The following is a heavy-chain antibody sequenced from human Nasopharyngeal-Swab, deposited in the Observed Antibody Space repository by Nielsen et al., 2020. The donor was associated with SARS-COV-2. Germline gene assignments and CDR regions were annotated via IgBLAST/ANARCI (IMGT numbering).Heavy chain of an antibody. CDR1: GIIFSSIA. J-gene: IGHJ4*02. D-gene: IGHD3-3*01. V-gene: IGHV3-7*03. CDR3: ARDPNDVEWVFFDY. CDR2: INNNGGRK. Sequence: GESLKISCAASGIIFSSIAMTWVRQAPGKGLERVASINNNGGRKYYVDSLKGRFTIYRTNAQNSLYLQLNSLRAEDTALYYCARDPNDVEWVFFDYWGQGALVIVSS.